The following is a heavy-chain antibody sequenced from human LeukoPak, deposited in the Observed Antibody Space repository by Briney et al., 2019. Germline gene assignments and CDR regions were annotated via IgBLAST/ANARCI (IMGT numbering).Heavy chain of an antibody. D-gene: IGHD3-10*01. J-gene: IGHJ4*02. CDR1: GYTFTSYY. Sequence: ASVKVSCKASGYTFTSYYMHWVRQAPGQGLEWMGIINPSGGSTSYAQKFQGRVTMTRDTSTSTVYMELSSLRSEDTAVYYCAGGAMVRGVIKPLSLDYWGQGTLVTVPS. CDR2: INPSGGST. V-gene: IGHV1-46*01. CDR3: AGGAMVRGVIKPLSLDY.